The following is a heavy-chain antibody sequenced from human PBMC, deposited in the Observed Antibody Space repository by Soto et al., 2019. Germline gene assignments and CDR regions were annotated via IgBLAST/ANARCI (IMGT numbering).Heavy chain of an antibody. D-gene: IGHD1-7*01. CDR2: ITYDGSNK. J-gene: IGHJ4*02. V-gene: IGHV3-30*18. CDR3: AKDRVGGTFYTPLGF. Sequence: GSLRLSCQASVLNFDNYGMHWVRQAPGKGLEWVAVITYDGSNKYYADSVKGRFTISRDNSKNTLSLHLNTLKPEDTAVYHCAKDRVGGTFYTPLGFWGQGTLVTVSS. CDR1: VLNFDNYG.